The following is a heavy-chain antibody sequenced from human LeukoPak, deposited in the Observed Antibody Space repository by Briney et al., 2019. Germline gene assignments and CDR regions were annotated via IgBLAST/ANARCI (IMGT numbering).Heavy chain of an antibody. V-gene: IGHV3-23*01. D-gene: IGHD6-13*01. CDR2: ISGSGGST. Sequence: GGSLRLSCAASGFTFSSYAMSWVRQAPGKGLEWVSAISGSGGSTYYADSVKGRFTISRDNSKNTLYLQMNSLRAEDTAVYYCAKLNSSSWMRGTPLFDYWGQGTLVTVSS. CDR1: GFTFSSYA. CDR3: AKLNSSSWMRGTPLFDY. J-gene: IGHJ4*02.